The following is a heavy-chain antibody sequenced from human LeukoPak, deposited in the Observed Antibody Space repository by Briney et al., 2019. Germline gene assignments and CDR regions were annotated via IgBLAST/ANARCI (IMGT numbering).Heavy chain of an antibody. J-gene: IGHJ4*02. V-gene: IGHV1-69*13. D-gene: IGHD6-13*01. CDR1: GGTFSSYA. Sequence: SVKVSCKASGGTFSSYAISWVRQAPGQGLEWMGGIIPIFGTANYAQKFQGRVTITADESTSTAYMELSSLRSEDTAVYYCATNPKQQLIWLAHYYFDYWGQGTLVTVSS. CDR3: ATNPKQQLIWLAHYYFDY. CDR2: IIPIFGTA.